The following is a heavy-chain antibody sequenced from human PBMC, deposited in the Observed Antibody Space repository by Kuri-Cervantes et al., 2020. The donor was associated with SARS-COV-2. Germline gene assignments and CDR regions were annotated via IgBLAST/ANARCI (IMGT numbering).Heavy chain of an antibody. J-gene: IGHJ4*02. CDR3: AREGGHSSGWMSHFDY. Sequence: SETLSLTCTVSGGSISSYYWSWIRQPAGKGLEWIGRIYTSGSTNYNPSLKSRVTMSVDTSKNQFSLKLSSVTAADTAVYYCAREGGHSSGWMSHFDYWGQGTLVTVSS. V-gene: IGHV4-4*07. CDR2: IYTSGST. CDR1: GGSISSYY. D-gene: IGHD6-19*01.